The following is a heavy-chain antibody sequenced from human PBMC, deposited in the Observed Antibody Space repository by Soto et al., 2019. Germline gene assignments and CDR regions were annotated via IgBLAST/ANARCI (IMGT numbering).Heavy chain of an antibody. V-gene: IGHV1-18*01. J-gene: IGHJ6*02. CDR1: GYTFTSYG. CDR2: ISAYNGNT. Sequence: QVQLVQSGAEVKKPGASVKVSCKASGYTFTSYGISWVRQAPGQGLEWMGWISAYNGNTNYAQKLQGRVTMTTDTSTSTAYMELRSLRSDDTAVYYCAREEQLVPMPGGDYYYYYGMDVWGQGTTVTVSS. D-gene: IGHD6-6*01. CDR3: AREEQLVPMPGGDYYYYYGMDV.